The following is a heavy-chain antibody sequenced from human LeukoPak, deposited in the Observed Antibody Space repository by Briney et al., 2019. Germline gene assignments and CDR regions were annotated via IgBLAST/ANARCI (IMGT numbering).Heavy chain of an antibody. J-gene: IGHJ2*01. D-gene: IGHD3-16*02. CDR1: GYTFTGYY. CDR3: ARDYRALAFDV. CDR2: TSAYNGNT. Sequence: ASVKVSCKASGYTFTGYYMHWVRQAPGQGLEWMGWTSAYNGNTNHAQKFQGRVTMTTDTSTSTAYMELRSLRSDDTAVYYCARDYRALAFDVWGRGTLVTVSS. V-gene: IGHV1-18*04.